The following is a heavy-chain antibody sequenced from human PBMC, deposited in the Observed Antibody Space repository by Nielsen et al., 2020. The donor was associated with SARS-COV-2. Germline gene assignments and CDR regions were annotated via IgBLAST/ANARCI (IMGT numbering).Heavy chain of an antibody. D-gene: IGHD4-17*01. V-gene: IGHV4-59*05. CDR2: IYYSGST. Sequence: ESLKISCAASGFTVSSNYMSWVRQAPGKGLEWIGSIYYSGSTYYNPSLKSRVTISVDTSKNQFSLKLSSVTAADTAVYYCARGTGDYGYWGQGTLVTVSS. CDR3: ARGTGDYGY. CDR1: GFTVSSNY. J-gene: IGHJ4*02.